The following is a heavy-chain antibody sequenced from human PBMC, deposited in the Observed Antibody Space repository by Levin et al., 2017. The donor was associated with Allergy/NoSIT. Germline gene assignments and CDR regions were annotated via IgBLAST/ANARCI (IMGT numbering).Heavy chain of an antibody. CDR1: GGSISSFY. Sequence: PSETLSLTCTVSGGSISSFYWSWIRQPPGKNLEWIGYIYYSGSTYYNPSLKSRVTISVDTSKNQLSLRLRSVTAADTAVYYCARHHANYDCARGPDACDTWGQGTLVTVSS. J-gene: IGHJ5*02. CDR2: IYYSGST. V-gene: IGHV4-59*08. CDR3: ARHHANYDCARGPDACDT. D-gene: IGHD3-16*01.